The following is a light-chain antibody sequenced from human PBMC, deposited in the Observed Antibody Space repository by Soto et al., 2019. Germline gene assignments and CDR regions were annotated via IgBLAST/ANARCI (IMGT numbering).Light chain of an antibody. CDR1: SANIGSHY. Sequence: QSVLTQPPSVSAAPGQTVTISCSGSSANIGSHYVSWYQQFPVSAPKLLIYDNYKRPSGTPDRFSGSKSGTSATLGITGLQTGDEADYYCGTWDSRLNAEVFAGGTKVTVL. CDR3: GTWDSRLNAEV. J-gene: IGLJ3*02. V-gene: IGLV1-51*01. CDR2: DNY.